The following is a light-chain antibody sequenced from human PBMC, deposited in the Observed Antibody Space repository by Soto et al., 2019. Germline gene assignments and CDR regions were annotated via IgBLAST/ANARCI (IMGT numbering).Light chain of an antibody. J-gene: IGKJ4*01. CDR3: QQRSNWPPGLT. CDR2: DAS. CDR1: QSVSSY. V-gene: IGKV3-11*01. Sequence: EIVLTQSPATLSLSPGERATLSCRASQSVSSYLAWYQQKPGQAPRLLIYDASNRATGIPARFSGSGSGTDFPLTISILEPEDFAVYYCQQRSNWPPGLTFGGGTTVEIK.